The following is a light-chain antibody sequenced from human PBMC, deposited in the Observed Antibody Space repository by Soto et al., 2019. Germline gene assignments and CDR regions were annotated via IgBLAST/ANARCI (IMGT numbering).Light chain of an antibody. CDR1: QSISSW. Sequence: DIQMTQSPSTLSASVGDRVTITCRASQSISSWLAWYQQKPGKAPKLLIYKASSLESGVPSRFSGSGSGTEFTLTISSLQPDDFATYYCQQYSSYSEMFGQGTKVDIK. J-gene: IGKJ1*01. CDR2: KAS. V-gene: IGKV1-5*03. CDR3: QQYSSYSEM.